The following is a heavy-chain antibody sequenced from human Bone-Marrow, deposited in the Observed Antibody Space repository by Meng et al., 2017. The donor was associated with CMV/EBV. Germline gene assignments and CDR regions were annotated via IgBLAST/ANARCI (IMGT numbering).Heavy chain of an antibody. Sequence: CAVYGGSFSGYYLRWIRQPPGKGLEWIGEINHSGSTNYDPSLQSRVTISVDTSTNQFSLKLSSVTAADTAVYYCARGGVVVTAIDYWGQGTLVTVSS. D-gene: IGHD2-21*02. V-gene: IGHV4-34*01. CDR3: ARGGVVVTAIDY. CDR2: INHSGST. CDR1: GGSFSGYY. J-gene: IGHJ4*02.